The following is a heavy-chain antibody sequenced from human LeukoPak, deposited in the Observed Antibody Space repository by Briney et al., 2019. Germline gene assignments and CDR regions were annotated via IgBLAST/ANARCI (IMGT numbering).Heavy chain of an antibody. V-gene: IGHV7-4-1*02. D-gene: IGHD6-19*01. CDR1: GYTFTSYD. J-gene: IGHJ4*02. CDR3: ARGGSGWYGPFDY. CDR2: INTNTGNP. Sequence: VASVKVSCKASGYTFTSYDINWVRQAPGQGLEWMGWINTNTGNPTYAQGFTGRFVFSLDTSVSTAYLQISSLKAEDTAVYYCARGGSGWYGPFDYWGQGTLVTVSS.